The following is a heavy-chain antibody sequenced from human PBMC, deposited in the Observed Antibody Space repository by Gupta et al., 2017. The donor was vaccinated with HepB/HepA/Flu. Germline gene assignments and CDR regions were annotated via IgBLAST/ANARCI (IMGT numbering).Heavy chain of an antibody. D-gene: IGHD6-19*01. Sequence: QVQLQESGPGLVKPSETLSLTCTVSGGSISSYYWSWIRQPPGKGLEWIGYIYYSGSTNYNPSLKSRVTISVDTSKNQFSLKLSSVTAADTAVYYCARERKYSSGWYYFDYWGQGTPVTVSS. CDR3: ARERKYSSGWYYFDY. J-gene: IGHJ4*02. V-gene: IGHV4-59*01. CDR2: IYYSGST. CDR1: GGSISSYY.